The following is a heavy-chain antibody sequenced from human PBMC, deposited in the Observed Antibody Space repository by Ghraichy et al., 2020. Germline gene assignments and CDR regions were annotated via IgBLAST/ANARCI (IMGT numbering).Heavy chain of an antibody. D-gene: IGHD1-26*01. CDR3: ARSGRGSNFRTFES. CDR2: IYPSGST. Sequence: WIGSIYPSGSTYYHPSLKTRVTISIDTSKNHFSLQVNSVTAADTAVYSCARSGRGSNFRTFESWGQGTLVTVSS. J-gene: IGHJ4*02. V-gene: IGHV4-38-2*01.